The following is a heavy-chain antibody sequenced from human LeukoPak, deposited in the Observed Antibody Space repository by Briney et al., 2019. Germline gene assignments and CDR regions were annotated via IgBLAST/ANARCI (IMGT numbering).Heavy chain of an antibody. CDR1: GGSFSGYY. CDR3: ARGAWLYWYFDL. CDR2: INHSGST. D-gene: IGHD3-9*01. V-gene: IGHV4-34*01. Sequence: SETLSLTCAVYGGSFSGYYWSWIRQPPGKGLEWIGEINHSGSTNYNPSLKSRVTISVDTSKNQFSLKLSSVTAADTAVYYCARGAWLYWYFDLWGRGTLVTVSS. J-gene: IGHJ2*01.